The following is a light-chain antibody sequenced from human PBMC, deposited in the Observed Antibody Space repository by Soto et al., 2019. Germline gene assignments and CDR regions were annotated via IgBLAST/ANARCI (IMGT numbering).Light chain of an antibody. CDR1: SSDVGSYNR. J-gene: IGLJ1*01. V-gene: IGLV2-18*02. Sequence: QSALTQPPSVSGSPGQSVTISCTGTSSDVGSYNRVSWYQQPPGTAPKLMIYEVSNRPSGVPDRFSGSKSGNTASLTISGLQPEDEADYYCNSYTSSNTYVFGTGNKLTVL. CDR2: EVS. CDR3: NSYTSSNTYV.